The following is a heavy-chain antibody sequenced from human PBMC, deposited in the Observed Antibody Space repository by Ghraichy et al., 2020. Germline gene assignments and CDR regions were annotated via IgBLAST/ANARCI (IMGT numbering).Heavy chain of an antibody. CDR1: GGTFSSYA. CDR2: IIPIFGTA. J-gene: IGHJ5*02. D-gene: IGHD6-13*01. V-gene: IGHV1-69*13. Sequence: SVKGSCKASGGTFSSYAISWVRQAPGQGLEWMGGIIPIFGTANYAQKFQGRVTITADESTSTAYMELSSLRSEDTAVYYCARGGIAAAGRTSWFDPWGQGTLVTVSS. CDR3: ARGGIAAAGRTSWFDP.